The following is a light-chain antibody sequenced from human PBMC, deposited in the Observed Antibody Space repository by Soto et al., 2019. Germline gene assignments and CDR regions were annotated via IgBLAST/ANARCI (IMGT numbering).Light chain of an antibody. CDR2: DAS. CDR3: QQYSNWPPLT. CDR1: QSVSSN. V-gene: IGKV3-15*01. J-gene: IGKJ4*01. Sequence: EIVLTQSPATLSVSPGERATLSCRASQSVSSNLAWYQQKAGQAPRLLLFDASTRATNIPARFSGSGSGTEFTLTISSLQSEDFAVYYCQQYSNWPPLTFGGGTKVEIK.